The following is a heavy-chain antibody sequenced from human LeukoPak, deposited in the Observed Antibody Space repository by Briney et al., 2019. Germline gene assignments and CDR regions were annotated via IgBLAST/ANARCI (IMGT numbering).Heavy chain of an antibody. J-gene: IGHJ4*02. CDR3: ARDFLGQFLPLDY. CDR2: TFFRSKWYT. V-gene: IGHV6-1*01. CDR1: GDNVSSSIAA. D-gene: IGHD2-21*01. Sequence: QTLSLTCAISGDNVSSSIAAWNWIRQSPSRGLEWLGRTFFRSKWYTDYATSVRSRITINPDTSENQFSLHLNSVTPEDTAVYYCARDFLGQFLPLDYWGQGTLVTVSS.